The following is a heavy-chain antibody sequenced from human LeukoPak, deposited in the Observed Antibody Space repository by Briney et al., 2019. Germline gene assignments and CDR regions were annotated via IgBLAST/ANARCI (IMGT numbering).Heavy chain of an antibody. CDR2: ISGSGGST. Sequence: GGSLRLSCAASGFTFSSYAMSWVRQAPGKGLEWVSAISGSGGSTYYADSVKGRFTISRDNSKNTLYLQMNSLRAEDTAVYYCAKEKNPENYDILTSGEFDYWGQGTLVTVSS. CDR3: AKEKNPENYDILTSGEFDY. CDR1: GFTFSSYA. V-gene: IGHV3-23*01. J-gene: IGHJ4*02. D-gene: IGHD3-9*01.